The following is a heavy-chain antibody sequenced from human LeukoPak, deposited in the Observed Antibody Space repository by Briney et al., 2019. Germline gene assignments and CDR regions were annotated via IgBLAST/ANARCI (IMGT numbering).Heavy chain of an antibody. J-gene: IGHJ4*02. CDR1: GFTVSSNY. CDR3: AKDRGYYKEVVLDY. CDR2: IYTGGTT. Sequence: GGSLRLSCAASGFTVSSNYMSWVRQAPGKGLEWVSFIYTGGTTYYADSVRGRFTISRDNSKNTLYLQMNSLRAEDTAVYYCAKDRGYYKEVVLDYWGQGTLVTVSS. D-gene: IGHD3-22*01. V-gene: IGHV3-53*05.